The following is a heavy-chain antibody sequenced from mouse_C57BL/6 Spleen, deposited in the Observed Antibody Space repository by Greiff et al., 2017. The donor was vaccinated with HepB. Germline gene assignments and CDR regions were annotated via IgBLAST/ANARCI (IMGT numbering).Heavy chain of an antibody. Sequence: QVQLQQPGAELVKPGASVKLSCKASGYTFTSYWMHWVKQRPGRGLEWIGRIDPNSGGTKYNEKFKSKATLTVDKPSSTAYMQLSSLTSEDSAVYYCARCEGYSNDVGYAMDYWGQGTSVTVSS. CDR2: IDPNSGGT. D-gene: IGHD2-12*01. J-gene: IGHJ4*01. V-gene: IGHV1-72*01. CDR3: ARCEGYSNDVGYAMDY. CDR1: GYTFTSYW.